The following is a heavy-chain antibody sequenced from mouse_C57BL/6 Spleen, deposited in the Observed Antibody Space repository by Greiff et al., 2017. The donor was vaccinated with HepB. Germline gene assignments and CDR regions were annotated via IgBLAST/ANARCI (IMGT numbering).Heavy chain of an antibody. Sequence: EVQVVESGGGLVKPGGSLKLSCAASGFTFSSYAMSWVRQTPEKRLEWVATISDGGSYTYYPDNVKGRFTISRDNAKNNLYLQMSHLKSEDTAMYYCARPYYSNYPYFDYWGQGTTLTVSS. CDR2: ISDGGSYT. CDR1: GFTFSSYA. J-gene: IGHJ2*01. CDR3: ARPYYSNYPYFDY. D-gene: IGHD2-5*01. V-gene: IGHV5-4*01.